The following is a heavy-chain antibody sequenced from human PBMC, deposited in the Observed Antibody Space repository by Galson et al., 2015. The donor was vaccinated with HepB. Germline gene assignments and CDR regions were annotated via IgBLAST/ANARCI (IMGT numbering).Heavy chain of an antibody. CDR3: ARGASTVTTYYYGMDV. D-gene: IGHD4-11*01. J-gene: IGHJ6*02. Sequence: SLKVSCKASGYTFTSYGISWVRQAPGQGLEGMGWISAYNGNTNYAQKLQGRVTMTTDTSTSTAYMELRSLRSDDTAVYYCARGASTVTTYYYGMDVWGQGTTVTVSS. CDR1: GYTFTSYG. CDR2: ISAYNGNT. V-gene: IGHV1-18*01.